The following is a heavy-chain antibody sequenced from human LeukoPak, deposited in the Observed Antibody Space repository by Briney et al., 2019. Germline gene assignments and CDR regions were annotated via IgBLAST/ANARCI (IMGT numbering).Heavy chain of an antibody. J-gene: IGHJ4*02. D-gene: IGHD3-22*01. Sequence: PSETLSLTCTVSGGSISSYYWSWIRQPPGKGLEWIGYIYYSGSTNYNPSLKSRVTISVDTSKNQFSLKLSSVTAADTAVYYCARESSLHYYDNSGYYPYYFDYWGQGTLVTVSS. CDR2: IYYSGST. CDR3: ARESSLHYYDNSGYYPYYFDY. CDR1: GGSISSYY. V-gene: IGHV4-59*01.